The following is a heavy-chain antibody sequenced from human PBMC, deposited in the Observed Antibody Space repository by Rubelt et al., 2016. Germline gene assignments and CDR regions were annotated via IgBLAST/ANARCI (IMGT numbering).Heavy chain of an antibody. CDR1: VLTVGTNY. J-gene: IGHJ4*02. V-gene: IGHV3-66*01. CDR2: IHRDGRP. Sequence: EVQLVESGGDLVQPGGSLRLSCAVSVLTVGTNYMNWVRQAPGTGLEWVSLIHRDGRPYYTDSVKGRLTISRDNSKNTLYLQMNSLRVEDTALYYCARGDFDYWGQGTLVTVSS. CDR3: ARGDFDY.